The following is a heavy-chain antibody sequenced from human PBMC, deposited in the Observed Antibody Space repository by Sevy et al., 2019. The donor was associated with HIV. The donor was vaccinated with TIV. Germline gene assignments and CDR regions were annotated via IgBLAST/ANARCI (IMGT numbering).Heavy chain of an antibody. Sequence: GGYLRLSCAASGFTFSSYGMHWVRQAPGKGLEWVAFIWYDGSDKYYADSVKGRFTISRDNSKNTLYLQMSSLRVEDTAVYYCASDILTGSDYWGQGTLVTVSS. J-gene: IGHJ4*02. D-gene: IGHD3-9*01. V-gene: IGHV3-30*02. CDR3: ASDILTGSDY. CDR2: IWYDGSDK. CDR1: GFTFSSYG.